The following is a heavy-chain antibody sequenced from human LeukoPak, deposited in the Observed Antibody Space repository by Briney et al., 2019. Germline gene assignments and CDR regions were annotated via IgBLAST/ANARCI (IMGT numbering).Heavy chain of an antibody. CDR1: GLTFSSYE. V-gene: IGHV3-48*03. CDR2: ISSSGSTI. J-gene: IGHJ1*01. D-gene: IGHD3-3*01. CDR3: ASYGFHRRISRRYDLDYFQH. Sequence: PGGSLRLSCAASGLTFSSYEMNWVRQAPGKGLEWISYISSSGSTIHYADSVKGRFTISRDNAKNSLYLQMNSLRAEDTAVYYCASYGFHRRISRRYDLDYFQHWGQGTLVTVSS.